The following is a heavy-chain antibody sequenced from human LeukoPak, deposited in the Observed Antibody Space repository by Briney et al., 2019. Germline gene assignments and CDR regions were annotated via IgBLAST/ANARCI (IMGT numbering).Heavy chain of an antibody. J-gene: IGHJ4*02. CDR1: GGSISNNY. Sequence: SEIRSLTCSVSGGSISNNYWSWIRQTPGKGLEWIGYIYNSGTTDYNPSLKGRVTISVDTSKDQFSLKLTSVTAADTAVYYCARAPLLYYFDFWGQRTLVTVSS. CDR2: IYNSGTT. D-gene: IGHD2-15*01. V-gene: IGHV4-59*01. CDR3: ARAPLLYYFDF.